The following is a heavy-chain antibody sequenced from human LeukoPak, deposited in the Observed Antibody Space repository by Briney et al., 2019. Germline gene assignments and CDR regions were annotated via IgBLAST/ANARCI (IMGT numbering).Heavy chain of an antibody. D-gene: IGHD1-26*01. CDR3: ARSKSRNGSYLSFDS. V-gene: IGHV4-59*08. CDR2: ISSSGSA. Sequence: SETLSLTCTISGDSFSLHFWNWIRQSPGLGLEWIGYISSSGSANYNVSLKSRVTISIDTSKNQFSLRLSSVTVADTAVYYCARSKSRNGSYLSFDSWGQGTLVTVSS. CDR1: GDSFSLHF. J-gene: IGHJ4*02.